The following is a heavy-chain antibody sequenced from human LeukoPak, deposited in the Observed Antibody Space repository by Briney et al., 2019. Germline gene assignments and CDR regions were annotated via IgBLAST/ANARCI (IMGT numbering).Heavy chain of an antibody. D-gene: IGHD3-22*01. CDR2: ISSGGNT. J-gene: IGHJ4*02. V-gene: IGHV3-53*01. Sequence: GGSLRLSCAASEFTVSSNYMTWVRQAPGKGLEWVSIISSGGNTYYADSVKGRFTVSRDISKHTLYLQMNSLRAEDTAVYYCARGDSSGYAFDYWGQGTLVTVSS. CDR1: EFTVSSNY. CDR3: ARGDSSGYAFDY.